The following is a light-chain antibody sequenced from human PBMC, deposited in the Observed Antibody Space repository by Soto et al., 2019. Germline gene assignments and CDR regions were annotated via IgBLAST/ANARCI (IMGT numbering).Light chain of an antibody. CDR2: DVS. J-gene: IGLJ1*01. V-gene: IGLV2-11*01. Sequence: QSALTQHRPVSGSPGQSVTISCTGTSSDVGGYNYVSWYQQHPGKAPKLMIYDVSKRPSGVPDRFSGSNSGNTASLTISGLQAEDEADYYCCSYAGSYTFGVFGTGTKVTVL. CDR3: CSYAGSYTFGV. CDR1: SSDVGGYNY.